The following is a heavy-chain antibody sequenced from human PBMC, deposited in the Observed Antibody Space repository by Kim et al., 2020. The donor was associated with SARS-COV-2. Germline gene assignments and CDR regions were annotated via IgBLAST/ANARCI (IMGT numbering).Heavy chain of an antibody. D-gene: IGHD4-17*01. J-gene: IGHJ4*02. CDR1: GFTFSSYA. Sequence: GGSLRLSCAASGFTFSSYAMHWVRQAPGKGLEWVAVISYDVSNKYYVDSVKGRFTISRDNSKNTLYLQMNSLRAEDTAVYYCARGWRPMTTVTNFDYWGQGTLVTVSS. V-gene: IGHV3-30*04. CDR2: ISYDVSNK. CDR3: ARGWRPMTTVTNFDY.